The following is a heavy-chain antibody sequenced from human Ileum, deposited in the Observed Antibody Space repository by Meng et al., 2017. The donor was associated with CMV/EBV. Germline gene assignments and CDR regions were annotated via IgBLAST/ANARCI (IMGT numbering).Heavy chain of an antibody. Sequence: SFTTRSHYWARLRQPPGQGLEWIASIYYSGSTYYSQSLKGRVTIALDTSKTHFSLRLTSVTAADTAVYYCARECDILTGYYTGWFDPWGQGTLVTVSS. CDR1: SFTTRSHY. CDR3: ARECDILTGYYTGWFDP. V-gene: IGHV4-39*07. CDR2: IYYSGST. J-gene: IGHJ5*02. D-gene: IGHD3-9*01.